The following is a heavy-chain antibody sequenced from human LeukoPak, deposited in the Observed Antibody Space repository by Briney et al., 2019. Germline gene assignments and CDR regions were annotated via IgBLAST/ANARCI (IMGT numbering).Heavy chain of an antibody. J-gene: IGHJ4*02. CDR3: ARVAAAGYYFDY. CDR1: GGSFSGYY. D-gene: IGHD6-13*01. V-gene: IGHV4-34*01. Sequence: SETLSLTCAVYGGSFSGYYWSWIRQPPGKGLEWIGEINHSGSTNYNPSLKSRVTISVDTSKNQFSLKLSSVTAADTAVYCCARVAAAGYYFDYWGQGTLVTVSS. CDR2: INHSGST.